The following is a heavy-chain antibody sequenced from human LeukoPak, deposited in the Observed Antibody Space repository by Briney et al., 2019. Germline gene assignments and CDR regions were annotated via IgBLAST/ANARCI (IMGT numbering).Heavy chain of an antibody. Sequence: ASVKVSCTTSGYTFTDYDIHWVRQAPGQGLEWMGWINPNSANTNYAQELQGRVTFTRDTSLSIAYMELSSLTSEDAAVYFCARGDFGETNTAFDIWGQGTLVAVSS. CDR3: ARGDFGETNTAFDI. CDR2: INPNSANT. D-gene: IGHD4-17*01. V-gene: IGHV1-8*03. J-gene: IGHJ3*02. CDR1: GYTFTDYD.